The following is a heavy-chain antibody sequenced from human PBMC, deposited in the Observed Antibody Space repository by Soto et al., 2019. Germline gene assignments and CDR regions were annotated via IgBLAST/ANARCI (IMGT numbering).Heavy chain of an antibody. CDR3: AKAMVVTQNWFDP. V-gene: IGHV4-31*03. Sequence: PSENLSLTCTVSGGSISSGGYYWSWIRQHPGKGLEWIGYIYYSGSTYYNPSLKSRVTISVDRSKNQLSLKLSSVTAADTAVYYCAKAMVVTQNWFDPWSQGTLVTVSS. CDR1: GGSISSGGYY. J-gene: IGHJ5*02. D-gene: IGHD2-21*02. CDR2: IYYSGST.